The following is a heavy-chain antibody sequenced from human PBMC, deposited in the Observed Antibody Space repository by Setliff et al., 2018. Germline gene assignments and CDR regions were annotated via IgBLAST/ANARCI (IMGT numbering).Heavy chain of an antibody. Sequence: SETLSLTCAVYGESFSGHYWSWIRQPPGKGLEWIGEINHSGSTNYNPSLKSRVTISVDTSKNQFSQKLSSVAAADTAVYYCARGFDVCGGGACYTDGPYYFDYWGLGTLVTVSS. CDR3: ARGFDVCGGGACYTDGPYYFDY. V-gene: IGHV4-34*01. CDR2: INHSGST. CDR1: GESFSGHY. J-gene: IGHJ4*02. D-gene: IGHD2-21*02.